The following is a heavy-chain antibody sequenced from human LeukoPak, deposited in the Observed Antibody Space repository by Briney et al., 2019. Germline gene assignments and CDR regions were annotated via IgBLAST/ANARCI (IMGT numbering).Heavy chain of an antibody. Sequence: PSETLSLTCTVSGGSISSGSYYWGWIRQPPRKGLEWIGSIYYSGSTYYNPSLKSRVTISVDASKNQFSLKLSSVTAADTAVYYCARESGYDWSFDYWGQGTLVTVSS. J-gene: IGHJ4*02. CDR1: GGSISSGSYY. D-gene: IGHD5-12*01. V-gene: IGHV4-39*07. CDR3: ARESGYDWSFDY. CDR2: IYYSGST.